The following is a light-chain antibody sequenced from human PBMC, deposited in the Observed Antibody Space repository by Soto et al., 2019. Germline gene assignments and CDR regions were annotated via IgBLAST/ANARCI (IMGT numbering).Light chain of an antibody. CDR3: QSYDSSLPVV. J-gene: IGLJ2*01. V-gene: IGLV1-40*01. CDR2: GNS. Sequence: QSVLTQPPSVSGAPGQRVTISCTESSSNIGAGYDVHWYQQLPGTAPKLLIYGNSNRPSGVPDRFSGSKSGTSASLAITGLQAEDEADYYCQSYDSSLPVVFGGGTNLTVL. CDR1: SSNIGAGYD.